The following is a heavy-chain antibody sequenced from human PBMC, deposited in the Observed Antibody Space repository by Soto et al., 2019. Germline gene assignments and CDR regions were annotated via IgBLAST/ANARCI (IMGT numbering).Heavy chain of an antibody. V-gene: IGHV6-1*01. Sequence: QSQTLSLPCAISGDSVSRNSAAWNWIRQSPSRGLEWLGRTYYRSKWYNDYAVSVKNRITINPDTSKNQFSLKLNSVTPEDTAVYYCARDVTITFGGVISSWQTNAFDIWGQGTMVTVSS. D-gene: IGHD3-16*01. CDR3: ARDVTITFGGVISSWQTNAFDI. CDR1: GDSVSRNSAA. CDR2: TYYRSKWYN. J-gene: IGHJ3*02.